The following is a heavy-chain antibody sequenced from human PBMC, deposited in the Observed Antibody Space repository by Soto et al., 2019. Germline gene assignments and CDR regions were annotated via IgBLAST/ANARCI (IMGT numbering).Heavy chain of an antibody. J-gene: IGHJ3*02. CDR2: ISSSSSYI. Sequence: GGCLRLSCAASGFTFSSYSMNWVRQAPGKGLEWVSSISSSSSYIYYADSVKGRFTISRDNAKNSLYLQMNSLRAEDTAVYSCARVKMDDSSGYYYFHYAFDIWGQGPMATV. D-gene: IGHD3-22*01. CDR3: ARVKMDDSSGYYYFHYAFDI. V-gene: IGHV3-21*01. CDR1: GFTFSSYS.